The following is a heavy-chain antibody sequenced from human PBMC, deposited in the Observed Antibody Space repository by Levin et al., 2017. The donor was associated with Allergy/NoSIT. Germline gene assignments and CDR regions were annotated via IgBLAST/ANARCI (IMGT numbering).Heavy chain of an antibody. Sequence: SETLSLTCAVSGGYIGSYYWSWIRQPPGKGLEWIGYTSDIGSTNYSPSLESRVTMSVDTSKNHFSLKLTSVTAADTAVYYCARGNVVTSLDYWGQGALVTVSS. J-gene: IGHJ4*02. CDR2: TSDIGST. D-gene: IGHD2/OR15-2a*01. CDR1: GGYIGSYY. V-gene: IGHV4-59*01. CDR3: ARGNVVTSLDY.